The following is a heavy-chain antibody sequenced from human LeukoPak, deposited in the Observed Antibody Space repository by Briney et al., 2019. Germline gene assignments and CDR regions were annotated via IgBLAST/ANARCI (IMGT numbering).Heavy chain of an antibody. CDR2: IYHSGNT. Sequence: SETLSLTCAVSGYSISSGYYWGWIRQPPGKGLEWIGSIYHSGNTYYNPSLKSRVTISVDTSKNQFSLKLSSVTAADTAEYYCATLSTLAAAGTGEGGAFDIWGQGTMVTVSS. J-gene: IGHJ3*02. CDR3: ATLSTLAAAGTGEGGAFDI. D-gene: IGHD6-13*01. CDR1: GYSISSGYY. V-gene: IGHV4-38-2*01.